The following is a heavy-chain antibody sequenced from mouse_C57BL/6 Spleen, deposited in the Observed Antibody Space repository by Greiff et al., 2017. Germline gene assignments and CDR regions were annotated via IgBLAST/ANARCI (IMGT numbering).Heavy chain of an antibody. CDR3: TREEFYGAMDD. D-gene: IGHD1-1*02. CDR2: ISSGGDYI. Sequence: EVQLVESGAGLVKPGGSLKLSCAASGFTFSSSAMSWVRQTPEKRLAWVAYISSGGDYISSADTVTGRFTLSRDNARNTLYLQMSSLKAEDTAMYDCTREEFYGAMDDWGQGTSVTVSS. CDR1: GFTFSSSA. V-gene: IGHV5-9-1*02. J-gene: IGHJ4*01.